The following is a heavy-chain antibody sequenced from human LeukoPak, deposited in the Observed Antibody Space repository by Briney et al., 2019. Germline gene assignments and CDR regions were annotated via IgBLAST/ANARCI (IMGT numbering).Heavy chain of an antibody. CDR1: GGSISSSAYS. V-gene: IGHV4-39*01. Sequence: PSETLSLTCTVSGGSISSSAYSWGWIRQPPGKGLEWIGNIYHSGNIYYNASLKSRVAISVDTSKSQFSLKLNSVTATDTAVYHCARQYGAGYSSTWYFDYWGQGTLVTVSS. D-gene: IGHD2-2*01. J-gene: IGHJ4*02. CDR3: ARQYGAGYSSTWYFDY. CDR2: IYHSGNI.